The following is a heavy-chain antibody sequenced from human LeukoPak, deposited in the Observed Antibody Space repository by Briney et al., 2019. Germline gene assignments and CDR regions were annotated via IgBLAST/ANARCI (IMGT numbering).Heavy chain of an antibody. CDR3: ARGGVSTGRFGY. J-gene: IGHJ4*02. V-gene: IGHV3-7*05. Sequence: GGSLLLSCTASGFSFSTYWMSWVRQAPGEGLEWVANIKEDGSEMYYVDSVKGRFTISRDNAKNSLYLQMNSLRAEDTAVYYCARGGVSTGRFGYWGQGNLVTVSS. D-gene: IGHD2-8*02. CDR1: GFSFSTYW. CDR2: IKEDGSEM.